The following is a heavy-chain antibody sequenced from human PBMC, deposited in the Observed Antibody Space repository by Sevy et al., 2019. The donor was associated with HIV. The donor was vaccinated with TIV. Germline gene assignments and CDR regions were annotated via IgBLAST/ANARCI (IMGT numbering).Heavy chain of an antibody. CDR2: ITNSGGDT. V-gene: IGHV3-23*01. CDR1: GFTFGSYA. J-gene: IGHJ4*02. Sequence: GGYLRLSCAASGFTFGSYAMSWVRQTPGKGLEWVSAITNSGGDTYHADSVKGRFTISRDNSKNTLYLQMDSLRAEDTAVYYCAKGSSPSRPYYFDYWGQGTLVTVSS. CDR3: AKGSSPSRPYYFDY.